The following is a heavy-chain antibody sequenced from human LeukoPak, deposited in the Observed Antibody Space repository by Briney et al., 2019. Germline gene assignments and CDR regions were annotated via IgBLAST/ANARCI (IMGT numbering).Heavy chain of an antibody. CDR1: GITLSNYG. V-gene: IGHV3-66*01. CDR3: ARAAAGGPFDS. J-gene: IGHJ4*02. Sequence: GGSLRLSCAVSGITLSNYGMSWVRQAPGKGLEWVSVIYSGGGTSTYYADSVKGRFTVSRDNSKDTLYLQLNSLRAEDTAVYYCARAAAGGPFDSWGQGTLVTVSS. CDR2: IYSGGGTST. D-gene: IGHD6-13*01.